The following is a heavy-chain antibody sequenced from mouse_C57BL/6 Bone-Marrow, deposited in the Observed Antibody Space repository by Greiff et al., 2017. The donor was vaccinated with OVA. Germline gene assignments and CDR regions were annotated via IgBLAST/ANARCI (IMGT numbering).Heavy chain of an antibody. CDR1: GFTFSNYW. V-gene: IGHV6-3*01. D-gene: IGHD2-2*01. CDR2: IRLKSDNYAT. J-gene: IGHJ4*01. CDR3: TGPWLRRAMDY. Sequence: EVKLEESGGGLVQPGGSMKLSCVASGFTFSNYWMNWVRQSPEKGLEWVAQIRLKSDNYATHYAKSVKGRFTISRDDSKSSVYLQMNNLRAEDTGIYYCTGPWLRRAMDYWGQGTSVTVSS.